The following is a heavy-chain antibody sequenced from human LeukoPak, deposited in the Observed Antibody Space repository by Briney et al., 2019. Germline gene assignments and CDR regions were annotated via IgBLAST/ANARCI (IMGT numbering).Heavy chain of an antibody. D-gene: IGHD1-26*01. V-gene: IGHV4-59*12. J-gene: IGHJ3*02. CDR1: GGSISSYY. CDR3: ARGRELLTLDAFDI. CDR2: IYYSGST. Sequence: SETLSLTCTVSGGSISSYYWSWIRQPPGKGLEWIGYIYYSGSTNYNPSLKSRVTMSVDTSKNQFSLKLSSVTAADTAVYYCARGRELLTLDAFDIWGQGTMVTVSS.